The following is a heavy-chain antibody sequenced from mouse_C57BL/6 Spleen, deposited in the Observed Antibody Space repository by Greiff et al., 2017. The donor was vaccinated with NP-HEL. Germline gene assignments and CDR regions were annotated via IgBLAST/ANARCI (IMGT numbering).Heavy chain of an antibody. CDR2: ISSGSSTI. CDR3: ARPITTVVDAMDY. Sequence: VQLKESGGGLVKPGGSLKLSCAASGFTFSDYGMHWVRQAPEKGLEWVAYISSGSSTIYYADTVKGRFTISRDNAKNTLFLQMTSPRSEDTAMYYCARPITTVVDAMDYWGQGTSVTVSS. J-gene: IGHJ4*01. CDR1: GFTFSDYG. V-gene: IGHV5-17*01. D-gene: IGHD1-1*01.